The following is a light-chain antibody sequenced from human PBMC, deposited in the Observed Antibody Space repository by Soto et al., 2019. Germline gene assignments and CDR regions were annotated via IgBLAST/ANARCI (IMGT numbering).Light chain of an antibody. CDR2: GAS. Sequence: EIVLTQSPGTLSLSPGERATLSCRASQSVSSSYLAWYQQKPGQAPRLLIYGASSRATGIPDRFNGSGSGTDFTLTVTRLEPVDFAVYYCQQYGSSPWTFGQGTKVEIK. V-gene: IGKV3-20*01. CDR1: QSVSSSY. J-gene: IGKJ1*01. CDR3: QQYGSSPWT.